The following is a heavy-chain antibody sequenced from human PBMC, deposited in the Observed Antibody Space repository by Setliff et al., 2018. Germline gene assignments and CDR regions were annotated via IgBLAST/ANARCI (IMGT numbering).Heavy chain of an antibody. CDR1: GCSISPYF. CDR2: IYHNGNT. J-gene: IGHJ6*02. V-gene: IGHV4-59*01. D-gene: IGHD5-18*01. CDR3: VRDRTAYSYGLDV. Sequence: SETLSLTCTVSGCSISPYFWSWVRQPPGKGLEWIGYIYHNGNTNFNPSLKTRVTMSVDTSKNQFALNLKSVTAADTAVYYCVRDRTAYSYGLDVWGQGTTVTVSS.